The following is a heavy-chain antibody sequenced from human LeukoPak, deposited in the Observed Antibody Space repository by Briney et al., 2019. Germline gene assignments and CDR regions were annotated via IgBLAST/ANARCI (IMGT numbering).Heavy chain of an antibody. V-gene: IGHV3-21*01. J-gene: IGHJ4*02. Sequence: GGSLRLSCAASGFTFSSYSMNWVRPAPGKGLEWVSSISSSSSYIYYADSAKGRFTISRDNAKNSLYLQMNSLRAEGTAVYYCARKGTGRDYYGSGSYGYWGQGTLVTVSS. D-gene: IGHD3-10*01. CDR3: ARKGTGRDYYGSGSYGY. CDR1: GFTFSSYS. CDR2: ISSSSSYI.